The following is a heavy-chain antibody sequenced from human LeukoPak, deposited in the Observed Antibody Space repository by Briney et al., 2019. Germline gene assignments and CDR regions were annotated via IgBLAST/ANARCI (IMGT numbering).Heavy chain of an antibody. Sequence: SETLSLTCTASGYSISSGYYWGWIRQPPGKGLEWIGSIYHSGSTYYNPSLKSRVTISVDTSKNQFSLKLSSVTAADTAVYYCARIWGSYSSGYHGDAFDIWGQGTVVTVSS. CDR2: IYHSGST. D-gene: IGHD3-22*01. J-gene: IGHJ3*02. CDR1: GYSISSGYY. CDR3: ARIWGSYSSGYHGDAFDI. V-gene: IGHV4-38-2*02.